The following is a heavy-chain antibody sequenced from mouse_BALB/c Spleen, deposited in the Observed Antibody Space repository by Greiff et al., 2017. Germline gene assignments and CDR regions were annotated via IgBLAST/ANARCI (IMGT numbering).Heavy chain of an antibody. CDR1: GFAFSSYD. CDR3: ARQGATVVATRYFGY. CDR2: ISSGGGST. V-gene: IGHV5-12-1*01. Sequence: EVQRVESGGGLVKPGGSLKLSCAASGFAFSSYDMSWVRQTPEKRLEWVAYISSGGGSTYYPDTVKGRFTISRDNAKNTLYLQMSSLKSEDTAMYYCARQGATVVATRYFGYGGQGTTLTVSS. J-gene: IGHJ2*01. D-gene: IGHD1-1*01.